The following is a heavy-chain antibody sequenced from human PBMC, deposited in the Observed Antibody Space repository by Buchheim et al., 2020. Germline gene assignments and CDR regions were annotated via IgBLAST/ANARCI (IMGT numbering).Heavy chain of an antibody. CDR2: IDAGDSFA. V-gene: IGHV5-10-1*03. J-gene: IGHJ4*02. D-gene: IGHD5-24*01. CDR3: ARLLEMATIPYYFDY. CDR1: GYTFTDYW. Sequence: EVRLVQSGAEVKEPGESLRISCQGSGYTFTDYWITWVRQMPGKGLEWMGRIDAGDSFANYGPSFEGHVTMSVDKSIGTAYLQWSSLTASDTAMYYCARLLEMATIPYYFDYWGQGTL.